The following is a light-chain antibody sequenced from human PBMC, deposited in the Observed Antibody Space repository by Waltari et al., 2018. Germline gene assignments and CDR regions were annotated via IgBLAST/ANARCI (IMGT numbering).Light chain of an antibody. CDR3: QQVNTYSWT. J-gene: IGKJ1*01. V-gene: IGKV1-9*01. CDR1: RGISSY. Sequence: DIHLTQSPSYLSASVGDRVTITCRASRGISSYLAWYQQKPGKAPKLLIYAASTLQSGVPLRFSGSGSGTEFTLTISSLQPEDFATYYCQQVNTYSWTFGQGTKAEIK. CDR2: AAS.